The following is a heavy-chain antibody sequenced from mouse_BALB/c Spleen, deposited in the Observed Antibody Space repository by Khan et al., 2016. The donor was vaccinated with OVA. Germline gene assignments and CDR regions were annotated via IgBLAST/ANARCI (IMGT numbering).Heavy chain of an antibody. CDR3: SRDGSCSHYAMDY. V-gene: IGHV3-2*02. J-gene: IGHJ4*01. CDR2: MSSRGST. Sequence: VQLKQSGPGLVKPSQSLSLTCTVTGYSITSYYARYWIRQFRGNILEWIGFMSSRGSTYYNPALTRQITITGDTSKNQFFMQLNSVTDEDTATCSRSRDGSCSHYAMDYWGQGTSVTVSS. D-gene: IGHD2-3*01. CDR1: GYSITSYYA.